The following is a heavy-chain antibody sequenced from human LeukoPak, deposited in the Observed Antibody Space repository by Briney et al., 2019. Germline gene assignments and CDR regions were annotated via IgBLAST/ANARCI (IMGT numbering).Heavy chain of an antibody. CDR3: ARDSSGYYT. D-gene: IGHD3-22*01. Sequence: GGSLRPSSAASGFTFSSCSMNWVRQAPGKGLEWVSSISSSSSYIYYADSVKGRFTISRDNAKNSLYLQMNSLRAEDKAVYYCARDSSGYYTWGQGTLVTVSS. CDR2: ISSSSSYI. CDR1: GFTFSSCS. J-gene: IGHJ5*02. V-gene: IGHV3-21*01.